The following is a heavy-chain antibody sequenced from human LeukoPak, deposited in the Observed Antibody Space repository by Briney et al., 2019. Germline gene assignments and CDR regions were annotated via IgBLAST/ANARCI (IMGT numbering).Heavy chain of an antibody. Sequence: GRSLRLSCAASEFSVGSNYMTWVRQAPGKGLEWVSLIYSGGSTYYADSVKGRFTISRDNSKNTLYLQMNSLRAEDTAVYYCARDNYDSSGPYYFDYWGQGTLVTVSS. CDR3: ARDNYDSSGPYYFDY. CDR1: EFSVGSNY. J-gene: IGHJ4*02. D-gene: IGHD3-22*01. V-gene: IGHV3-66*01. CDR2: IYSGGST.